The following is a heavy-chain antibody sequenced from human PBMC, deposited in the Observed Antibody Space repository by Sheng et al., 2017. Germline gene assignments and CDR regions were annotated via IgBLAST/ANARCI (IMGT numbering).Heavy chain of an antibody. J-gene: IGHJ4*02. D-gene: IGHD5-18*01. CDR2: IWYDGSKK. CDR1: GITFSKYG. V-gene: IGHV3-33*01. Sequence: QVQMVESGGGVVQPGKSLRLTCVASGITFSKYGMHWVRQAPGKGLEWVAVIWYDGSKKYYAESVKGRFTISRDNFNNTLFLQMDSLRAEDTAVYYCASTHGYTYGYQLDSWGQGTLVTVSS. CDR3: ASTHGYTYGYQLDS.